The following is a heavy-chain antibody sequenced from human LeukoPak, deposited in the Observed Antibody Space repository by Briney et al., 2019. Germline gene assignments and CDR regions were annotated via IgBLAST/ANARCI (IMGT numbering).Heavy chain of an antibody. J-gene: IGHJ4*02. V-gene: IGHV5-10-1*01. CDR2: IDPSDSYT. CDR1: GYSFTNYW. Sequence: GESLKISCKASGYSFTNYWISWVRQMPGKGLEWMGRIDPSDSYTKYSPSFEGHVTIPVDKSISTAFLQWHSLKASDSAMYYCATGASKVTTDFANYWGQGTQVAVSS. CDR3: ATGASKVTTDFANY. D-gene: IGHD4-17*01.